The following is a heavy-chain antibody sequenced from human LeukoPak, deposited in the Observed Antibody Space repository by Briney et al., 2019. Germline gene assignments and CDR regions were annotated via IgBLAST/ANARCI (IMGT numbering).Heavy chain of an antibody. J-gene: IGHJ4*02. V-gene: IGHV1-18*01. Sequence: GASVKVSSKASGYTFTSYGISWVRQAPGQGLEWMGWISAYNGNTNYTQKLQGRVTMTTDTSTSTAYMELRSLRSDDTAVYYCARGRITIFGVVILYYFDYWGQGTLVTVSS. CDR3: ARGRITIFGVVILYYFDY. CDR2: ISAYNGNT. CDR1: GYTFTSYG. D-gene: IGHD3-3*01.